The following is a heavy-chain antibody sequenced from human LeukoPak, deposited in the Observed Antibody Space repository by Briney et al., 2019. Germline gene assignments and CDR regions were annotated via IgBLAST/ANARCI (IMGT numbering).Heavy chain of an antibody. CDR3: ARILAVAGTHYYYYMDV. J-gene: IGHJ6*03. D-gene: IGHD6-19*01. CDR1: GFTFDDYG. CDR2: INWNGGST. V-gene: IGHV3-20*04. Sequence: GGSLRLSCAASGFTFDDYGMSWVRQAPGKGLEWVSGINWNGGSTGYADSVKGRFTISRDNAKNSLYLQMNSLRAEDTAVYYCARILAVAGTHYYYYMDVWGKGTTVTVSS.